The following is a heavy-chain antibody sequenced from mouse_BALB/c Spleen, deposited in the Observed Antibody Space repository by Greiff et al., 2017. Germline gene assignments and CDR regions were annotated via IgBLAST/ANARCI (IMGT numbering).Heavy chain of an antibody. CDR1: GFTFSSYT. Sequence: EVHLVESGGGLVQPGGSLKLSCAASGFTFSSYTMSWVRQTPEKRLEWVAYISNGGGSTYYPDTVKGRFTISRDNAKNTLYLQMSSLKSEDTAMYYCARHGVLRNWYFDVWGAGTTVTVSS. CDR2: ISNGGGST. V-gene: IGHV5-12-2*01. D-gene: IGHD1-1*01. CDR3: ARHGVLRNWYFDV. J-gene: IGHJ1*01.